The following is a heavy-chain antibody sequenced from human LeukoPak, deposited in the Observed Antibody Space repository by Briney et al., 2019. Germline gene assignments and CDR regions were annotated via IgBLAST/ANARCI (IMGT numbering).Heavy chain of an antibody. J-gene: IGHJ4*02. D-gene: IGHD2-2*01. CDR3: ARDRYCTTTRCSDY. CDR1: GFTFSNYW. Sequence: GGSLRLSCAASGFTFSNYWMHWVRQAPGKGLVWVSRISTDGSSTTYADSVKGRFTISRDNAKNTLYLEMNSLRAEDTAVYYCARDRYCTTTRCSDYWGQGTLVTVSS. V-gene: IGHV3-74*03. CDR2: ISTDGSST.